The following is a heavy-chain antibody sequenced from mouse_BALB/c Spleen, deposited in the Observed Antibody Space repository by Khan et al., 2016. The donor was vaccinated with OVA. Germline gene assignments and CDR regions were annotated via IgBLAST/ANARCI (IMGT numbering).Heavy chain of an antibody. CDR2: VNTYYGDA. Sequence: VELVESGAELVRPGVSVKISCKGSGYTFTDFTMHWVKQSHAKSLEWIGVVNTYYGDATYNQKFKGKATMTVDKSSTTAYMELARLTSEDSAIFYCAGGGGGDRFAYWGQGTLVTVSA. J-gene: IGHJ3*01. CDR3: AGGGGGDRFAY. CDR1: GYTFTDFT. V-gene: IGHV1S137*01.